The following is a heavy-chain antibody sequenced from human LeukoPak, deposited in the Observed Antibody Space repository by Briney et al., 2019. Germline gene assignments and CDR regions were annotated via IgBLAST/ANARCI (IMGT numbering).Heavy chain of an antibody. V-gene: IGHV4-34*01. D-gene: IGHD5-12*01. CDR3: ARGTTPGYSGHGGALDAFDI. CDR2: ITHSGST. Sequence: SETLSLTCAVYGGSFSGYYWSWIRQPPGKGLEWIGEITHSGSTNYNPSLKSRVAISLDTSKNQFSLKLSSVTAADTAVYYCARGTTPGYSGHGGALDAFDIWGQGTVVTVSS. J-gene: IGHJ3*02. CDR1: GGSFSGYY.